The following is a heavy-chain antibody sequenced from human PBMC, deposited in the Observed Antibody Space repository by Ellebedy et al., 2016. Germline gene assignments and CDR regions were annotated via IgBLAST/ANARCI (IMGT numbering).Heavy chain of an antibody. CDR3: AKDLPNWANDY. D-gene: IGHD7-27*01. Sequence: GESLKIPXAGSGFTFTQAWMTWVRQAPGKGLEWVANLKQDGSDKYYVDSVKGRFTISRDNAKNSVYLQMNSLRADDTGVYYCAKDLPNWANDYWGQGVLVTVSS. J-gene: IGHJ4*02. V-gene: IGHV3-7*01. CDR1: GFTFTQAW. CDR2: LKQDGSDK.